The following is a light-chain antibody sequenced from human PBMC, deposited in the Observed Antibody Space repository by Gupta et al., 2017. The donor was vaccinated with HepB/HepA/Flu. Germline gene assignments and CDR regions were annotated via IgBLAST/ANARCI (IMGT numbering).Light chain of an antibody. Sequence: QSALTHPASGSGSPGQSITISCTGTSSAVGGYNYVSWYQQHPAKAPKLMIYDVSNRPSGVSNRFSGSKSGNTASLTISGLQAEDEADYYCSSYTSSSTYVVFGGGTKLTVL. J-gene: IGLJ2*01. V-gene: IGLV2-14*01. CDR1: SSAVGGYNY. CDR3: SSYTSSSTYVV. CDR2: DVS.